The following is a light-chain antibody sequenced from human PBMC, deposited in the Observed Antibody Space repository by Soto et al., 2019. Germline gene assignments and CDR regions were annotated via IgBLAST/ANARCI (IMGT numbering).Light chain of an antibody. CDR2: GAF. Sequence: EIVMTQSPATLSVSPGERATLSCRARQSVSTNVAWYQQKPGQAPRLLIYGAFTRATGIPARFSGSASGTEFTLTISSLQSEDFALYYCQQRNSWPPITFGQGTRLEIK. CDR3: QQRNSWPPIT. V-gene: IGKV3-15*01. J-gene: IGKJ5*01. CDR1: QSVSTN.